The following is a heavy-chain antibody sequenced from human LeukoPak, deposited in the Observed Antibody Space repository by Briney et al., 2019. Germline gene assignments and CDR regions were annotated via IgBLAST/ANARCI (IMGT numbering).Heavy chain of an antibody. CDR3: ASTSGYYSVSRPFDM. CDR1: AGSMSDYF. V-gene: IGHV4-59*01. CDR2: ISYSGST. J-gene: IGHJ3*02. D-gene: IGHD3-22*01. Sequence: PSETLSLTCTVSAGSMSDYFWTWIRQPPGKGLEWIGYISYSGSTSYHPSLKSRVTISVDTSKNQFSLKLSSVTAADTAVYYCASTSGYYSVSRPFDMWGQGTMVTVSS.